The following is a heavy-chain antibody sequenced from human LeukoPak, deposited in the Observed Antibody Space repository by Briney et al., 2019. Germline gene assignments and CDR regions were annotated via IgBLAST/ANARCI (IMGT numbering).Heavy chain of an antibody. D-gene: IGHD3-22*01. V-gene: IGHV1-69*04. CDR1: GGTFSSYA. CDR2: IIPIPGIA. Sequence: ASVKVSCKASGGTFSSYAISWVRQSPGQGLEWMGRIIPIPGIANYAQRFQGRVTITADKSTSTAYMELSSLRSEDTAVYYCASVEGYYDSSGYSWGQGTPVTVSS. J-gene: IGHJ4*02. CDR3: ASVEGYYDSSGYS.